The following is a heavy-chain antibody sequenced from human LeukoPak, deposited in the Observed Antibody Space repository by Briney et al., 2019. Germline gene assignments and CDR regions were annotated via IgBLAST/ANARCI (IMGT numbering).Heavy chain of an antibody. V-gene: IGHV3-7*01. CDR3: ARDLGPYGDYGDYFDY. CDR1: GFTFSSYW. Sequence: GGSLRLSCAASGFTFSSYWMNWVRQAPGKGLKWVANIKQDGSEKYYVDSVKGRFTISRDNSKNTLYLQMNSLRAEDTAVYYCARDLGPYGDYGDYFDYWGQGTLVTVSS. J-gene: IGHJ4*02. D-gene: IGHD4-17*01. CDR2: IKQDGSEK.